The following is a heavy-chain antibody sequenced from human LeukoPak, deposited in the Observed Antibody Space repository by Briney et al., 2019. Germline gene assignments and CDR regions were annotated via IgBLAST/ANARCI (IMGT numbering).Heavy chain of an antibody. V-gene: IGHV4-59*08. J-gene: IGHJ4*02. Sequence: SETLSPTCTVSGGSISSYYWSWIRQPPGKGLEWIGYIYYSGSTNYNPSLKSRVTISVDTSKNQFSLKLSSVTAADTAVYYCARLPNGSSPGYYFDYWGQGTLVTVSS. D-gene: IGHD5-24*01. CDR3: ARLPNGSSPGYYFDY. CDR2: IYYSGST. CDR1: GGSISSYY.